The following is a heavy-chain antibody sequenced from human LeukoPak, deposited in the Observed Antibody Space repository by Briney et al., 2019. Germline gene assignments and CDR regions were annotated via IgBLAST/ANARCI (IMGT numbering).Heavy chain of an antibody. Sequence: GGSLRLSCEASGFTLSNYWMSWVRQAPGKGLEWVANIARDGSEENYVDSVRGRFTISRDIAKNSLYLQMNSLRAEDTAVYYCARESTEERPGYWGQGTLVVVSS. V-gene: IGHV3-7*01. D-gene: IGHD1-1*01. CDR1: GFTLSNYW. CDR2: IARDGSEE. CDR3: ARESTEERPGY. J-gene: IGHJ4*02.